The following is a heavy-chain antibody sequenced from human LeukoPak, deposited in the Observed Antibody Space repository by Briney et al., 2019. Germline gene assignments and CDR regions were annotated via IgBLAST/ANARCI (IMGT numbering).Heavy chain of an antibody. J-gene: IGHJ4*02. D-gene: IGHD5-24*01. Sequence: SETLSLTCTVSGGSISSYYWSWIRQPPGKGLEWIGYIYYSGSTSYNPSLKSRVTISVDTSKNRFSLKLSSVTAADTAVYYCARARDGYPIGYFDYWGQGTLVTVSS. CDR2: IYYSGST. V-gene: IGHV4-59*01. CDR3: ARARDGYPIGYFDY. CDR1: GGSISSYY.